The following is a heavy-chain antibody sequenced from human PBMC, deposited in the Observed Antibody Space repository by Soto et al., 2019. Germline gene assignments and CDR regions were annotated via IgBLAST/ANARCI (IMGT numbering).Heavy chain of an antibody. J-gene: IGHJ6*02. V-gene: IGHV6-1*01. D-gene: IGHD1-1*01. CDR2: TYYRSKWYN. CDR1: EDSVSSNSAA. Sequence: SQTLSLTCAISEDSVSSNSAAWNWIRQSPSRGLEWLGRTYYRSKWYNDYAVSVKSRITINPDTSKNQFSLQLNSVTPEDTAVYYCARETSNFYYYYYGMDVWGQGTTVTVSS. CDR3: ARETSNFYYYYYGMDV.